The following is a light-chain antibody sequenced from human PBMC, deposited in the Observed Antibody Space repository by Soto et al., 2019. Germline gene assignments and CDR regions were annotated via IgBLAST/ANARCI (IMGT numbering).Light chain of an antibody. CDR2: SNN. CDR3: AAWDDSLSWV. Sequence: QSVLTQPPSASGTPGQRVTISCSGSSSNIGSNTVNWYQQLPGTAPKHLIFSNNQRPSGVPDRFSGSRSGTSASLAISGLQPEDEADYYCAAWDDSLSWVFGGGTQRTVL. J-gene: IGLJ3*02. CDR1: SSNIGSNT. V-gene: IGLV1-44*01.